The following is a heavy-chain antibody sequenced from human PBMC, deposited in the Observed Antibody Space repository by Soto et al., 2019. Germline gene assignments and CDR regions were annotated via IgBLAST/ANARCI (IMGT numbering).Heavy chain of an antibody. Sequence: GASVKVSCKASGYTFTSYYMHWVRQAPGQGLEWMGIINPSGGSTSYAQKFQGRVTMTRDTSTSTVYMELSSLRSEDTAVYYCARGYCGGDCYSGIGLLDYWGQGTLVPVSS. CDR3: ARGYCGGDCYSGIGLLDY. D-gene: IGHD2-21*02. CDR2: INPSGGST. V-gene: IGHV1-46*01. J-gene: IGHJ4*02. CDR1: GYTFTSYY.